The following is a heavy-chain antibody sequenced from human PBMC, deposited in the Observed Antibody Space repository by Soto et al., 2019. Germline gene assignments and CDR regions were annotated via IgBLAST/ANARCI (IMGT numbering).Heavy chain of an antibody. CDR2: MNPNSGNT. CDR3: ARVRFRTDDAFDI. V-gene: IGHV1-8*02. CDR1: GYTFTSYD. J-gene: IGHJ3*02. Sequence: ASAKVSCKASGYTFTSYDINWVRQATGQGLEWMGWMNPNSGNTGYAQKFQGRVTMTRNTSISTAYMELSSLRSEDTAVYYCARVRFRTDDAFDIWGQGTMVTVSS. D-gene: IGHD1-1*01.